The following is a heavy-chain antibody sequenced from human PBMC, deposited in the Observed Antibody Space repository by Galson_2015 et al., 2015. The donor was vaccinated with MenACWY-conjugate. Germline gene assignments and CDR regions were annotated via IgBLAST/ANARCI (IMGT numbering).Heavy chain of an antibody. Sequence: SVKVSCKASGYTFTSYGISWVRQAPGQGLEWMGWISAYNGNTNYAQKLQGRVTMTTDTSTSTAYMELRSLRSDDTAVCYCARAARGSTADDAFDIWGQGTMVTVSS. CDR3: ARAARGSTADDAFDI. CDR1: GYTFTSYG. J-gene: IGHJ3*02. CDR2: ISAYNGNT. D-gene: IGHD2-2*01. V-gene: IGHV1-18*04.